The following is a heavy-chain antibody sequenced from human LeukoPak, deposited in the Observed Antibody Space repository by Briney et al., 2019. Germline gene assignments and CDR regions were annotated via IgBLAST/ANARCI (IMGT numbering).Heavy chain of an antibody. CDR2: INSTSGGT. D-gene: IGHD6-19*01. CDR3: ARGGSAWGNPFDY. J-gene: IGHJ4*02. V-gene: IGHV1-2*02. Sequence: ASVKVSCKASGYTFTGYYIHWVRQAPGQGLEWMGWINSTSGGTKYAQKFQGRVTMTRDTSISTAYMELSRLRADDTAVFYCARGGSAWGNPFDYWGQGTLVTVSS. CDR1: GYTFTGYY.